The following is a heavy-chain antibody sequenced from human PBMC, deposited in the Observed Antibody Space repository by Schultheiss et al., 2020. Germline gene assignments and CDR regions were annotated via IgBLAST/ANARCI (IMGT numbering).Heavy chain of an antibody. CDR1: GFTFSSYA. J-gene: IGHJ4*02. CDR3: ASAQYY. Sequence: GGSLRLSCAASGFTFSSYAMSWVRQAPGKGLEWVAVISYDGSNKYYADSVKGRFTISRDNSKNTLYLQMNSLRAEDTAVYYCASAQYYWGQGTLVTVSS. V-gene: IGHV3-30*04. CDR2: ISYDGSNK.